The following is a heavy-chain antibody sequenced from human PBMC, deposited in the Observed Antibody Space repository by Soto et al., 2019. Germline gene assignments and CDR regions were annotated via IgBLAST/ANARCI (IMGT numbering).Heavy chain of an antibody. CDR3: VKDKYDSGSSMENWFDT. Sequence: PGGSLRLSCAAYGFTFSKYAMSWVRQAPGKGLEWVSSISGGGGTTYYADSVKGRFTISRDNSEDTLYLRLNSLRADDTAVFYCVKDKYDSGSSMENWFDTWGQGTRVTVSS. V-gene: IGHV3-23*01. J-gene: IGHJ5*02. CDR2: ISGGGGTT. D-gene: IGHD3-10*01. CDR1: GFTFSKYA.